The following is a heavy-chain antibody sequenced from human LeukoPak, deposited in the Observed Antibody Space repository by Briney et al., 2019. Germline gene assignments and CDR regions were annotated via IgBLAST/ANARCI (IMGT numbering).Heavy chain of an antibody. V-gene: IGHV1-8*01. CDR1: GYTFTTYD. D-gene: IGHD4-11*01. Sequence: ASVEVSSKASGYTFTTYDINWVRQAPGQGPEWMGWLNPKDGNRGYAQKFQDRVTLTRDTSISTAYMELSSLRSDDAAIYYCARYVTTKAFDIWGQGTMVTVSS. CDR2: LNPKDGNR. CDR3: ARYVTTKAFDI. J-gene: IGHJ3*02.